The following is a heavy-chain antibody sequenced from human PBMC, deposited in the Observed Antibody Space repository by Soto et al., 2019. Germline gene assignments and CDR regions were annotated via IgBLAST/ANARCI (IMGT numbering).Heavy chain of an antibody. CDR2: IYYSGST. CDR3: ARLGGSYQRD. Sequence: QVQLQESGPGLVKPSETLSLTCTVSGGSISSYYWSWIRQPPGKGLEWIGYIYYSGSTNYNPSLKSRVTRSVDTSKNQFALKLGSLAAADTGVLYCARLGGSYQRDWGQGTLVTVSS. D-gene: IGHD2-15*01. J-gene: IGHJ4*02. V-gene: IGHV4-59*01. CDR1: GGSISSYY.